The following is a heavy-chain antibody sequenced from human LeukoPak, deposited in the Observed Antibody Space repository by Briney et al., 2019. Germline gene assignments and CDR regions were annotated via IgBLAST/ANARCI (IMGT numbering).Heavy chain of an antibody. V-gene: IGHV3-74*01. CDR2: INSDGSST. D-gene: IGHD1-26*01. CDR1: GFTFSSYW. J-gene: IGHJ4*02. CDR3: TRDKSSGSYSPEVYDS. Sequence: GGSLRLSCAASGFTFSSYWMHWVRQAPGKGLVWVSRINSDGSSTSYADSVKGRFTISRDNAKNTLYLQMNSLKTEDTAVYYCTRDKSSGSYSPEVYDSWGQGTLVTVSS.